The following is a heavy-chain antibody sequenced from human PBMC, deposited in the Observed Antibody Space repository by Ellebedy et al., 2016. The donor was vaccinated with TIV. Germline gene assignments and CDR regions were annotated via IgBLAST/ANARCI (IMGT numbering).Heavy chain of an antibody. V-gene: IGHV3-21*01. CDR2: ISGVSRYM. Sequence: GESLKISCAASGFSFSTYTMNWVRQAPGKGLEWVAGISGVSRYMYYADSVKGRFIISRDNAENSLSLQKNSLRAGDTGLYFWGGGRGYILPSWGQGTLGTVST. CDR1: GFSFSTYT. CDR3: GGGRGYILPS. D-gene: IGHD5-18*01. J-gene: IGHJ4*02.